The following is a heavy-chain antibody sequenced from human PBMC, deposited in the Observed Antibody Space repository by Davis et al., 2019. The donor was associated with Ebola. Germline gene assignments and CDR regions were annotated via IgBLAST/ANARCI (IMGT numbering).Heavy chain of an antibody. D-gene: IGHD5-18*01. CDR2: IWYDGSNK. Sequence: GGSLRLSCAASGFTFSSYGMHWVRQAPDKGLEWVAFIWYDGSNKYYADSVKGRFTISRDNSKNTLYLQMNSLRAEDTAVYYCARAPGYSYGDYWGQGTLVTVSS. J-gene: IGHJ4*02. CDR1: GFTFSSYG. V-gene: IGHV3-33*01. CDR3: ARAPGYSYGDY.